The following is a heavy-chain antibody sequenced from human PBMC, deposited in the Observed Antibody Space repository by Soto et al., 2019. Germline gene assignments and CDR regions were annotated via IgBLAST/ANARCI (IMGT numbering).Heavy chain of an antibody. D-gene: IGHD4-17*01. Sequence: SETLSLTCAVYGGSFSGYYWSWIRQPPGKGLEWIGEINHSGSTNYNPSLKSRVTISVDTSKNQFSLKLSSVTAADTAVYYCARGTTVVTLTRYGMDVWGQGTTVTVSS. J-gene: IGHJ6*02. CDR3: ARGTTVVTLTRYGMDV. CDR1: GGSFSGYY. CDR2: INHSGST. V-gene: IGHV4-34*01.